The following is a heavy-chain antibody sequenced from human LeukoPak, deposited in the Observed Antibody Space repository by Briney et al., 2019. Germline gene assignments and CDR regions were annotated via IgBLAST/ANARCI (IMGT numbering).Heavy chain of an antibody. CDR1: GYTFTSYG. CDR3: ASRPVVRLVEWLLSDAFDI. Sequence: ASVKVSCKASGYTFTSYGISWVRQAPGQGLEWMGWISAYNGNTNYAQKLQGRVTITADESTSTAYMELSSLRSEDTAVYYCASRPVVRLVEWLLSDAFDIWGQGTMVTVSS. V-gene: IGHV1-18*01. J-gene: IGHJ3*02. CDR2: ISAYNGNT. D-gene: IGHD3-3*01.